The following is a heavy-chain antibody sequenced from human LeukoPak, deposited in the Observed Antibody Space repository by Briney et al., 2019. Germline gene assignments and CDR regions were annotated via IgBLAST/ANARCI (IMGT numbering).Heavy chain of an antibody. CDR3: ARAPTTKTGTKDYYYYGMDV. J-gene: IGHJ6*02. CDR1: GFTFSDYY. D-gene: IGHD1-1*01. CDR2: ISSSGSTI. Sequence: GGSLRLSCAASGFTFSDYYMSWIRQAPGKGLEWVSYISSSGSTIYYADSVKGRFTISRGNAKNSLYLRMNSLRAEDTAVYYCARAPTTKTGTKDYYYYGMDVWGQGTTVTVSS. V-gene: IGHV3-11*01.